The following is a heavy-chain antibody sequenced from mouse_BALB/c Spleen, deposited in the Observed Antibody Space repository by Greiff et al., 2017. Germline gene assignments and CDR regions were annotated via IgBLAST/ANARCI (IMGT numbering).Heavy chain of an antibody. D-gene: IGHD4-1*01. J-gene: IGHJ4*01. CDR1: GYTFTSYW. V-gene: IGHV1-69*02. CDR2: IDPSDSET. Sequence: VQLQQPGAELVKPGAPVKLSCKASGYTFTSYWMNWVKQRPGRGLEWIGRIDPSDSETHYNQKFKDKATLTVDKSSSTAYIQLSSLTSEDSAVYYCARGLTALYYAMDYWGQGTSVTVSS. CDR3: ARGLTALYYAMDY.